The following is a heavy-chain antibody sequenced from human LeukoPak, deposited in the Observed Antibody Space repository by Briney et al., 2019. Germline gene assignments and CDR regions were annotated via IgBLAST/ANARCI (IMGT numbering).Heavy chain of an antibody. J-gene: IGHJ4*02. V-gene: IGHV3-30*18. CDR3: AKDWFYMVRGVHRLFDY. CDR2: ISYDGSNK. CDR1: GFTFSSYG. Sequence: GGSLRLSCAASGFTFSSYGMHWVRQAPGKGLEWVAVISYDGSNKYYADSVKGRFTISRDNSKNTLYLQMNSLRAEDTAVYYCAKDWFYMVRGVHRLFDYWGQGTLVTVSS. D-gene: IGHD3-10*01.